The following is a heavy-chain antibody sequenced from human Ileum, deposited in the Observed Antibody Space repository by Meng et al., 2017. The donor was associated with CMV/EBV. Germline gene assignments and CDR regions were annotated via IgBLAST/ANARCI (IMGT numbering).Heavy chain of an antibody. J-gene: IGHJ4*02. Sequence: SCEASGFAFSSYSMHWVRQAPGKGLESVSAISTNGETTYYAGSVKGRFSISRDNSRNTLYLQMGSLSAEDMAVYFCAREPDGHLAGSNDFWGQGTLVTVSS. D-gene: IGHD5-24*01. CDR1: GFAFSSYS. V-gene: IGHV3-64*02. CDR3: AREPDGHLAGSNDF. CDR2: ISTNGETT.